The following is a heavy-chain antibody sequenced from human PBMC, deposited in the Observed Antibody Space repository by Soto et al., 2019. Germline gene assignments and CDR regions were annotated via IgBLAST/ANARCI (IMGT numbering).Heavy chain of an antibody. V-gene: IGHV4-59*01. Sequence: LSLTCTVSGGSISSYYWSWIRQPPGKGLEWIGYIYYSGSTNYNPSLKSRVTISVDTSKNQFSLKLSSVTAADTAVYYCARDRGYGSGSLGWFDPWGQGTLVTVSS. J-gene: IGHJ5*02. CDR2: IYYSGST. D-gene: IGHD3-10*01. CDR3: ARDRGYGSGSLGWFDP. CDR1: GGSISSYY.